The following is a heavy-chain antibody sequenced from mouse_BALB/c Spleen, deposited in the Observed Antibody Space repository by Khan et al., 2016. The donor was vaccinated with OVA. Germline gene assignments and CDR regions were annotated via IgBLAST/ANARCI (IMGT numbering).Heavy chain of an antibody. CDR3: ARAGYGGFAY. CDR2: ISDGGSYT. D-gene: IGHD1-1*02. CDR1: GFTFSDYY. J-gene: IGHJ3*01. Sequence: EVELVESGGGLVKPGGSLKLSCAASGFTFSDYYMYWVRQTPEKRLEWVATISDGGSYTYYPDSVKGRFTISRDNATNTLYLQMSSLKSEDTAMYYCARAGYGGFAYWGQGTLVTVSA. V-gene: IGHV5-4*02.